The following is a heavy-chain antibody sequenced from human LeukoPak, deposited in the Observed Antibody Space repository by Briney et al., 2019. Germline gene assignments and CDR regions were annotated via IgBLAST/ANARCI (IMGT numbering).Heavy chain of an antibody. V-gene: IGHV4-31*03. D-gene: IGHD3-22*01. Sequence: PSETLSLTCTVSGGSISSAGYYWNWIRQHPGKGLEWIGYIYYSGSSYYNPSLKSRVTISADTSKNQFSLKLSSVTAADTAVYCCARVPLYDSTGHDAFDIWGQGTMVTVSS. CDR3: ARVPLYDSTGHDAFDI. CDR1: GGSISSAGYY. CDR2: IYYSGSS. J-gene: IGHJ3*02.